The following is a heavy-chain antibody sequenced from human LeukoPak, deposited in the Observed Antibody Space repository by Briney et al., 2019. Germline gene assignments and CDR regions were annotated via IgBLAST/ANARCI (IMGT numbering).Heavy chain of an antibody. Sequence: GGSLRLSCAASGFTFSSYAMSWVRQAPGKGLKWVSAISGSGGSTYYADSVKGRFTISRDNSKNTLYLQMNSLKAEDTAVYYCAKDPLPDSSGWLGYFDYWGQGTLVTVSS. D-gene: IGHD6-19*01. V-gene: IGHV3-23*01. CDR1: GFTFSSYA. J-gene: IGHJ4*02. CDR2: ISGSGGST. CDR3: AKDPLPDSSGWLGYFDY.